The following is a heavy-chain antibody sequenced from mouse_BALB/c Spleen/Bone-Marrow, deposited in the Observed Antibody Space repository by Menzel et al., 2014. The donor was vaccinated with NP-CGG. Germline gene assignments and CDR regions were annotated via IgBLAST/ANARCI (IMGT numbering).Heavy chain of an antibody. CDR2: IDPANGNT. CDR1: GFNIKDTY. CDR3: ARGYGSSYGTGYFDV. V-gene: IGHV14-3*02. D-gene: IGHD1-1*01. Sequence: VQLQQSGAELVKPGASVKLSCTASGFNIKDTYMHWVKQRPEQGLEWIGRIDPANGNTKYDSKFQGKATITADTSSNTAYLQLSSLTSEDTAVYYCARGYGSSYGTGYFDVWGAGTTVTVSS. J-gene: IGHJ1*01.